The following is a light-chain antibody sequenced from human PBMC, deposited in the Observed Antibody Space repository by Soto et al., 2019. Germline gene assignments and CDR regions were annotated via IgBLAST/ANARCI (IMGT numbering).Light chain of an antibody. Sequence: QAVVTQPPSVSGVPGQRVTISCTGNNSNLGAGYDVHWYQQLPGAAPKLVVFGNRNRPSGVPERFSGSKSGTSASLAITGLHAEDEADYYCQAYDYSLTAFVFGGGSKVTVL. CDR3: QAYDYSLTAFV. J-gene: IGLJ3*02. CDR2: GNR. CDR1: NSNLGAGYD. V-gene: IGLV1-40*01.